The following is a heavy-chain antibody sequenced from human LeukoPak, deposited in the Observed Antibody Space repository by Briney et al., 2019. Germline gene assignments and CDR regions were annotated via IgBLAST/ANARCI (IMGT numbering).Heavy chain of an antibody. D-gene: IGHD4-23*01. CDR3: AGDAMVVTPHAFDI. V-gene: IGHV1-69*05. J-gene: IGHJ3*02. CDR2: IIPIFGTA. CDR1: GGTFSSYA. Sequence: ASVKVSCKASGGTFSSYAISWVRQAPGQGLEWMGRIIPIFGTANYAQKFQGRVTITTDESTSTAYMELSSLRSEDTAVYYCAGDAMVVTPHAFDIWGQGTMVTVSS.